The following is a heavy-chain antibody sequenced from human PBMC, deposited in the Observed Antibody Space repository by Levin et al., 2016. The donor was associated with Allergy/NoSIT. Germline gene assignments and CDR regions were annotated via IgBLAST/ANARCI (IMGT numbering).Heavy chain of an antibody. D-gene: IGHD6-19*01. CDR3: ASSSGWWRLDC. CDR2: MHHSGRT. J-gene: IGHJ4*02. CDR1: GASIISGYW. V-gene: IGHV4-4*02. Sequence: GSLRLSCSVSGASIISGYWWTWVRQAPGKGLEWIGEMHHSGRTNNNPSLRSRITISVDRSKNEFSLNLRSVTAADTATYYCASSSGWWRLDCWGQGPLVTVSS.